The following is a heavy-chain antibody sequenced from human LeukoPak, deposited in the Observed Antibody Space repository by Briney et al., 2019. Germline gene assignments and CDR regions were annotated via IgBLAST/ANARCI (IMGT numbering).Heavy chain of an antibody. CDR1: GYTFTSYY. CDR2: INPSGGST. Sequence: ASVKVSCKASGYTFTSYYMHWVRQAPGQGLEWMGIINPSGGSTSYAQKFQGRVTMTRDTSTSTVYMELSSLRSEDTAVYYCARGHYYDSSGYLIFDYWGQGTLVTVSS. J-gene: IGHJ4*02. CDR3: ARGHYYDSSGYLIFDY. V-gene: IGHV1-46*01. D-gene: IGHD3-22*01.